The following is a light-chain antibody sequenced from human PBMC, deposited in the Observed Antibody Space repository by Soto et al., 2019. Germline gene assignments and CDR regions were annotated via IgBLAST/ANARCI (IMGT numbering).Light chain of an antibody. CDR2: KAS. V-gene: IGKV1-5*03. CDR3: QHYNSYSEA. CDR1: QSISNY. J-gene: IGKJ1*01. Sequence: DIQMTQSPSSLSASVGGRITITCRASQSISNYLNWYQQKPGKAPKLLIYKASTLKSGVPSRFSGSGSGTEFTLTISSLQPDDFATYYCQHYNSYSEAFGQGTKVDIK.